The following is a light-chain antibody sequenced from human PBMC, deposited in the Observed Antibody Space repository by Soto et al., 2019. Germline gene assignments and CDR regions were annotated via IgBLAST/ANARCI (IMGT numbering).Light chain of an antibody. CDR2: AAS. Sequence: DIQMTQSPSSLSASVGDRVTITCRASQSISNFLNWYQQKPGKAPKLLIYAASSLQSGVPLRFSGSGSGTDFTLTISSLQPEDSATYFCQQSYTSPYPFGQGTKLEIK. CDR3: QQSYTSPYP. CDR1: QSISNF. J-gene: IGKJ2*01. V-gene: IGKV1-39*01.